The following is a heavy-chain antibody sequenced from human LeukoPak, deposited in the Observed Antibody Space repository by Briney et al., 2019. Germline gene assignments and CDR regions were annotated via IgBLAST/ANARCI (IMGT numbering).Heavy chain of an antibody. CDR2: ISAYNGNT. D-gene: IGHD6-19*01. Sequence: GASVKVSCKASGYTFTSYAINWVRQAPGQGLEWMGWISAYNGNTNYAQELQGRVTMTTDTSTSTAYLELRSLKSDDTAVYYCARGGGLVPGTWFDPWGQGTLVTVSS. V-gene: IGHV1-18*01. J-gene: IGHJ5*02. CDR1: GYTFTSYA. CDR3: ARGGGLVPGTWFDP.